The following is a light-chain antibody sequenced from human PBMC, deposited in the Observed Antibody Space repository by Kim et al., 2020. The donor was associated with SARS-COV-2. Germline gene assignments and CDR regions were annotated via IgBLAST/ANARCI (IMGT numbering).Light chain of an antibody. CDR2: EDD. CDR3: QSYDSSNQV. J-gene: IGLJ3*02. Sequence: GKTVHISCPRRSGTIVSNYVQCYQQRPGSAPTTVIYEDDQRPSGVPARFSGSIDRSSNSASLTISGLKTEDEADYYCQSYDSSNQVFGGGTKLTVL. CDR1: SGTIVSNY. V-gene: IGLV6-57*03.